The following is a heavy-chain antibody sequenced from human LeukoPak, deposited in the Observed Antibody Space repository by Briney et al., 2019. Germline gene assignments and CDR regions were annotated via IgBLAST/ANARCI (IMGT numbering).Heavy chain of an antibody. Sequence: GGSLRLSCAASGFTFSSYGMHWVRQAPGKGLEWVAVISYDGSNKYYADSVKGRFTISRDNSKNTLYLQMNSLRAEDTAVYYCAKAYYGGTTGYYGMDVWGQGTTVTVSS. CDR3: AKAYYGGTTGYYGMDV. CDR1: GFTFSSYG. J-gene: IGHJ6*02. V-gene: IGHV3-30*18. D-gene: IGHD4-23*01. CDR2: ISYDGSNK.